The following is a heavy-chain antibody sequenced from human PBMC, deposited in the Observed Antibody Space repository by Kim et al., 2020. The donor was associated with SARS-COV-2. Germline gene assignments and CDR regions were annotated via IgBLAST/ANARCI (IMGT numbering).Heavy chain of an antibody. CDR3: ARDGTLGGLRLGELSFDAFDI. CDR2: INPNSGGT. V-gene: IGHV1-2*04. CDR1: GYTFTGYY. J-gene: IGHJ3*02. D-gene: IGHD3-16*02. Sequence: ASVKVSCKASGYTFTGYYMHWVRQAPGQGLEWMGWINPNSGGTNYAQKFQGWVTMTRDTSISTAYMELSRLRSDDTAVYYCARDGTLGGLRLGELSFDAFDIWGQGTMVTVSS.